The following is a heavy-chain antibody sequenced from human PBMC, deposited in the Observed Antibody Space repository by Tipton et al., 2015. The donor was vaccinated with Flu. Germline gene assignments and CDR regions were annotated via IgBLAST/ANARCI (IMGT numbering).Heavy chain of an antibody. CDR1: GGSISGYY. Sequence: TLSLTCTVSGGSISGYYWSWIRQPAGKGLEWIGRIYTTGTTNYNPSLQGRVTMSIDTSRNQLSLNLRSVTAADTAVYYCARVGVLRGDLDYWGQGTLVTVSS. CDR2: IYTTGTT. V-gene: IGHV4-4*07. J-gene: IGHJ4*02. D-gene: IGHD3-10*01. CDR3: ARVGVLRGDLDY.